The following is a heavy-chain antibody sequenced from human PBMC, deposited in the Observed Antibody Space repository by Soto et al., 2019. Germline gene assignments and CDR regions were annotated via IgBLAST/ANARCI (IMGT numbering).Heavy chain of an antibody. V-gene: IGHV1-18*01. J-gene: IGHJ4*02. Sequence: QVHLVQSGAEVKKPGASVKVSCKGSGYAFTTYGITWVRQAPGQGLEWMGWISAHNGNTNYAQKLQGRVTVTRDTSTSTAYMELRILRSDDTAVYYCARGRYGDYWGQGALVTVSS. CDR2: ISAHNGNT. D-gene: IGHD1-1*01. CDR3: ARGRYGDY. CDR1: GYAFTTYG.